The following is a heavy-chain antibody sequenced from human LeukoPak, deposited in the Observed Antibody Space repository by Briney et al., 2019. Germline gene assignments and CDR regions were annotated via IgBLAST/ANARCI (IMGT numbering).Heavy chain of an antibody. Sequence: PSETLSLTCSVSGGSISSSRYYWGWIRQPPGKGLEWIGSIYYSGSTYYNPSLKSRVTISVDTSKNQFSLKLNSVTAADTAVYCCARDGDGSGSYYIYWGQGTLVTVSS. D-gene: IGHD3-10*01. CDR1: GGSISSSRYY. CDR3: ARDGDGSGSYYIY. V-gene: IGHV4-39*07. CDR2: IYYSGST. J-gene: IGHJ4*02.